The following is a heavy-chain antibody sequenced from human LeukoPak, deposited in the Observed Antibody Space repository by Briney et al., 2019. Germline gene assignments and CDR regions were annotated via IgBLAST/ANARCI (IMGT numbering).Heavy chain of an antibody. CDR1: GFTFSSYG. CDR2: INHSGKT. V-gene: IGHV4-34*01. Sequence: SGGSLRLSCVASGFTFSSYGMHWVRQAPGKGLEWIGEINHSGKTNYNPSLKSRVTISVDTSNNQFSLKLNSVTAADTAVYYCARYCSSTSCPGGAFDIWGQGTMVTVSS. D-gene: IGHD2-2*01. J-gene: IGHJ3*02. CDR3: ARYCSSTSCPGGAFDI.